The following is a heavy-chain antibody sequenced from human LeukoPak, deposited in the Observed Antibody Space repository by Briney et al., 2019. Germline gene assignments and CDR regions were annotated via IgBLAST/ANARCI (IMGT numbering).Heavy chain of an antibody. V-gene: IGHV1-46*01. Sequence: GASVKVSCKASGYTFTGYYMHWVRQAPGQGLEWIGMIYPSTGSTYYAQRFQGRVTVTRDTSTSTVYMELGSLTSDDTAVYYCARDWRIALVRGVINVPGGMNVWGQGTTVTVSS. D-gene: IGHD3-10*01. CDR1: GYTFTGYY. CDR2: IYPSTGST. CDR3: ARDWRIALVRGVINVPGGMNV. J-gene: IGHJ6*02.